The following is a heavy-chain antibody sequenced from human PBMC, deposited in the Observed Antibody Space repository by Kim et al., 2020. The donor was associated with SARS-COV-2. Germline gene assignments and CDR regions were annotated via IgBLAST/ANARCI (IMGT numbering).Heavy chain of an antibody. CDR3: ARLPRGAFDV. V-gene: IGHV4-39*01. D-gene: IGHD5-12*01. CDR2: IYYSGTS. CDR1: GDSLSSGPYY. J-gene: IGHJ3*01. Sequence: SETLSLTCKVSGDSLSSGPYYWAWIRQPPGKGLEWIANIYYSGTSYYHPSLKSRGIISVDTSKSEFSLKRSPVTAADTAVYYCARLPRGAFDVWGQGTLV.